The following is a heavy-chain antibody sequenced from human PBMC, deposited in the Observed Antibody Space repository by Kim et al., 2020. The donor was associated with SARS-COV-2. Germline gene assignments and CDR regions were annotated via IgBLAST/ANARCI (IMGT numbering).Heavy chain of an antibody. CDR2: GSTI. V-gene: IGHV3-11*01. CDR3: VREPNY. Sequence: GSTIKHADSVSGRFNISRDNAKKSLSLQMNSLTPEDTAVYYCVREPNYWGQGTLVTVSS. J-gene: IGHJ4*02.